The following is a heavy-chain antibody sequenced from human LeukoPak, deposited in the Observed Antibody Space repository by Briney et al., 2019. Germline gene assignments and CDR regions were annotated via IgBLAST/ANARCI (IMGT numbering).Heavy chain of an antibody. CDR3: ARSRGRRFDP. CDR2: IYYSGST. V-gene: IGHV4-59*12. J-gene: IGHJ5*02. Sequence: PSETLSLTCTVSGGSISSYYWSWIRQPPGKGLEWIGYIYYSGSTNYNPSLRSRVTISVDTSNNQFSLKLSSVTAADTAVYYCARSRGRRFDPWGQGTLVTVSS. CDR1: GGSISSYY.